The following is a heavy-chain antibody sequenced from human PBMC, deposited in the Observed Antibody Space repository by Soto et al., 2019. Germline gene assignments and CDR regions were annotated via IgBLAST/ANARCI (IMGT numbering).Heavy chain of an antibody. CDR3: ARLVGNSWLDS. Sequence: SQTLSLTCAISGDSVSTNSGTWDWIRQSPSRGLAWLGRTYYRSKWYNDYAVSVKGRITINPDTSNNQFSLQLNSVTPDDTAVYYCARLVGNSWLDSWGQGTLVTVSS. CDR2: TYYRSKWYN. J-gene: IGHJ5*01. CDR1: GDSVSTNSGT. V-gene: IGHV6-1*01. D-gene: IGHD2-2*01.